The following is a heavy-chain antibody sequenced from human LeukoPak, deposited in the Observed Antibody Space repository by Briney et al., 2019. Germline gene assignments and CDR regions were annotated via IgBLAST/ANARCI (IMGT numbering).Heavy chain of an antibody. V-gene: IGHV4-38-2*01. CDR2: ISHSGNT. D-gene: IGHD3-3*01. CDR3: ARARVVHYNFRSGLHWYFDV. CDR1: GFSISSGHY. Sequence: SETLSLTCAVSGFSISSGHYRAWIRQSPGKGLEWIGTISHSGNTYYNSSLKSRLAVSVDTSKNHFSLNLNSLTAADTAVYHCARARVVHYNFRSGLHWYFDVWGRGTLVTVPS. J-gene: IGHJ2*01.